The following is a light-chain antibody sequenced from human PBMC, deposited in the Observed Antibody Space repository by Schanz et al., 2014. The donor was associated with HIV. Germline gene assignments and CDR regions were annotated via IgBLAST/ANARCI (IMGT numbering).Light chain of an antibody. CDR2: EVT. CDR3: SSYTSSSTVV. V-gene: IGLV2-14*01. CDR1: SSDIGTFNY. J-gene: IGLJ2*01. Sequence: QSALTQPASVSGSPGQSITISCTGTSSDIGTFNYVSWYQQHPGKAPKLMIYEVTKRPSGVPDRFSGSKSGNTASLTISGLQAEDEADYYCSSYTSSSTVVFRGGTKLTVL.